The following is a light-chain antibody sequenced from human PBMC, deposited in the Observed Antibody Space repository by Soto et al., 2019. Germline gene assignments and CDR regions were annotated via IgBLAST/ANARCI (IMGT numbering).Light chain of an antibody. CDR2: GAS. J-gene: IGKJ5*01. V-gene: IGKV3D-15*01. CDR1: QSVSSN. CDR3: HQYNNWPIT. Sequence: GMSQSPATLSVSPGERATLSCRASQSVSSNLAWYQQKPGQAPRLLIYGASSRATGIPDRFSGSGSGTEFTLTISSLQSEDFAVYYCHQYNNWPITFGQGTRLEIK.